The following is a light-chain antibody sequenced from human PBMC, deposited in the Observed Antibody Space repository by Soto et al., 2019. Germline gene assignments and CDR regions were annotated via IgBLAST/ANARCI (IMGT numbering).Light chain of an antibody. J-gene: IGKJ5*01. CDR2: DVS. V-gene: IGKV3-11*01. CDR3: QQYNNWPFS. Sequence: EILLTQSPATLSLSPWEIATLSCRASQSVSSYLACYQQKPCQSPRLLIYDVSIRATGVPARFSGTGSETDFTLTISGLQSEDSAVYFCQQYNNWPFSFGQGTRLEIK. CDR1: QSVSSY.